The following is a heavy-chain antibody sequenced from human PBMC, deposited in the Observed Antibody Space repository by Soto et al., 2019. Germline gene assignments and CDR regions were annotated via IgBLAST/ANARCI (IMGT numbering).Heavy chain of an antibody. CDR2: IQEHGNQK. V-gene: IGHV3-7*03. CDR3: AGGHDLVVAIGRRDNVYYYLMDV. D-gene: IGHD2-2*01. CDR1: GFTFTNYW. Sequence: EVQLVESGGGLVQPGESLTLSCAASGFTFTNYWMNWVRQAPGKGLEWVANIQEHGNQKNYVDSVKGRFTISRDNAGKLLYLQMNSLRTEDASVYFWAGGHDLVVAIGRRDNVYYYLMDVWGQGTTVTVSS. J-gene: IGHJ6*02.